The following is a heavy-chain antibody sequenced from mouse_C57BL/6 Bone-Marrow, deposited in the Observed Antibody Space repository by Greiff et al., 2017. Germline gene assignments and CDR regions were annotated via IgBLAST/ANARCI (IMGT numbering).Heavy chain of an antibody. J-gene: IGHJ1*03. Sequence: VHVKQSGAELVRPGASVKLSCTASGFNIKDDYMHWVKQRPEQGLEWIGWIDPENGATEYASKFQGKATITADTSSNTAYLQLSSLTSEDTAVYYCTTYYGSSYDWYFDVWGTGTTVTVSS. CDR1: GFNIKDDY. CDR3: TTYYGSSYDWYFDV. CDR2: IDPENGAT. D-gene: IGHD1-1*01. V-gene: IGHV14-4*01.